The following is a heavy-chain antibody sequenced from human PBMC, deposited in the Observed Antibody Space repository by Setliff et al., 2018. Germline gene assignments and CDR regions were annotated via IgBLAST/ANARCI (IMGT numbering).Heavy chain of an antibody. V-gene: IGHV1-46*01. D-gene: IGHD4-17*01. CDR1: GYTLTNYY. Sequence: ASVKVSCKASGYTLTNYYMHWVRQAPGQGLEWMGIINPSGDYTNYAQKCQGRVTISTDESTMTAYMELNSLRPEDTAMYYCAREVGVAVTTTNYHYYMDVWGKGTTVTVSS. CDR3: AREVGVAVTTTNYHYYMDV. J-gene: IGHJ6*03. CDR2: INPSGDYT.